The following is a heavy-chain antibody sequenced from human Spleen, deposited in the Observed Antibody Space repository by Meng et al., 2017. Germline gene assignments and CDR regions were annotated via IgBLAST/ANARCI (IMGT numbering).Heavy chain of an antibody. CDR2: IKRSGST. Sequence: QWHLHRWGAGLLKPSETLSLTVVFSVGAFTDYDGSWIRQPTGKGLELIGEIKRSGSTNYNPSLESRATISVDTSQNNLSLKLSSVTAADSAVYYCARGPTTMAHDFDYWGQGTLVTVSS. CDR1: VGAFTDYD. CDR3: ARGPTTMAHDFDY. J-gene: IGHJ4*02. D-gene: IGHD4-11*01. V-gene: IGHV4-34*01.